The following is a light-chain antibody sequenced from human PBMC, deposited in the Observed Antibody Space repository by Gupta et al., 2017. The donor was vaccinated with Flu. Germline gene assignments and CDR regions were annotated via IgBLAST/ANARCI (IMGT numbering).Light chain of an antibody. Sequence: QSALTQPASVSGSPGQSIPISCPGISSDVGGYNYVSWYQQHPGKAPKLMIYDVSNRPSGVSNRFSGSKSGNTASLTISGLQAEDEADYYCSAYASITLVVVFGGGTKLTVL. J-gene: IGLJ2*01. CDR3: SAYASITLVVV. V-gene: IGLV2-14*01. CDR1: SSDVGGYNY. CDR2: DVS.